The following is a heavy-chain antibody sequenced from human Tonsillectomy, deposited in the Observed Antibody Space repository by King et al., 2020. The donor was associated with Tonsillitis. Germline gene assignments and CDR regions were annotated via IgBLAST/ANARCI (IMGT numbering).Heavy chain of an antibody. CDR3: ARGSREPDY. CDR2: ISYDGANE. CDR1: GFTFSSFA. J-gene: IGHJ4*02. Sequence: VHLVESGGGVVQPGRSLRLSCAVSGFTFSSFAMHWVRQAPGKGLEWVALISYDGANEYNADSVKGRFTISRDNSKNILYLQMNSLRTEDTAIYYCARGSREPDYWGQGTLVTVSS. V-gene: IGHV3-30-3*01. D-gene: IGHD1-14*01.